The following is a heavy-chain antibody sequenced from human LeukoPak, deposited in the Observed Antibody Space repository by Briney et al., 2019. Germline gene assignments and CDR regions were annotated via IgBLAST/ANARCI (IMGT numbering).Heavy chain of an antibody. CDR2: INAGNGNT. V-gene: IGHV1-3*01. CDR1: GYTFTSYA. J-gene: IGHJ4*02. CDR3: ARDPTVTPIGGVDY. D-gene: IGHD4-17*01. Sequence: EASVKVSRKASGYTFTSYAMHWVRQAPGQRLEWMGWINAGNGNTKYSQKFQGRVTITRDTSASTAYMELSSLRSEDTAVYYCARDPTVTPIGGVDYWGQGTLVTVSS.